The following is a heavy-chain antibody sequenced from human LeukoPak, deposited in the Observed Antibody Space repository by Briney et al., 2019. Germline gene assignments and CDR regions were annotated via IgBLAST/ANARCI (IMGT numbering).Heavy chain of an antibody. J-gene: IGHJ4*02. V-gene: IGHV3-33*06. CDR1: GFAFSSYG. Sequence: GRSLRLSCAASGFAFSSYGLHWVRQAPGKGLEWVAIIWNDGSNKNYADSVKGRFTISRDNSKSTLYLQMNSLRAEDTAVYYCAKDLDYGPIARLGGYSDYWGQGTLVTVSS. D-gene: IGHD4-17*01. CDR3: AKDLDYGPIARLGGYSDY. CDR2: IWNDGSNK.